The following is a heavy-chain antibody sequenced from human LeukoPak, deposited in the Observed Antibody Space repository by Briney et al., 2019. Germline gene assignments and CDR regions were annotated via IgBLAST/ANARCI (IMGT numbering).Heavy chain of an antibody. CDR1: GFTFSSYA. V-gene: IGHV1-69*01. CDR2: IIPIFGTA. D-gene: IGHD5-24*01. J-gene: IGHJ3*02. Sequence: PGGSLRLSCAASGFTFSSYAISWVRQAPGQGLEWMGGIIPIFGTANYAQKFQGRVTITADESTSTAYMELSSLRSEDTAVYYCASPDNADGHDAFDIWGQGTMVTVSS. CDR3: ASPDNADGHDAFDI.